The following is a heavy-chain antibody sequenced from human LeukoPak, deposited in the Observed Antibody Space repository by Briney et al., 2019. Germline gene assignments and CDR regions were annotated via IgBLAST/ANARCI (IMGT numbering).Heavy chain of an antibody. Sequence: GGSLRLSCAASGFTFSSYAMSWVRQAPGKGLDWVSAISGSGGSTYYEDSVKGRFTISRDNSKNTLYLQMNSLRAEDTAVYYCAKFPVGSTYYYYYMDVWGKGTTVTVSS. J-gene: IGHJ6*03. D-gene: IGHD5-12*01. CDR3: AKFPVGSTYYYYYMDV. V-gene: IGHV3-23*01. CDR1: GFTFSSYA. CDR2: ISGSGGST.